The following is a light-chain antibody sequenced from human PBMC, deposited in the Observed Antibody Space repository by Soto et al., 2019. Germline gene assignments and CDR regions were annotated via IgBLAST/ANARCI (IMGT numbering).Light chain of an antibody. J-gene: IGLJ1*01. V-gene: IGLV2-23*01. CDR2: EGT. CDR1: NNL. Sequence: QSALTQPASVSGSPGQSITISCTGTNNLVSWYQQHPGKAPKVVLYEGTKRPSGVSNRFSGSNSGSTASLTISGLQAEDEAHYFCCAYVGARSYVFGLGTKVTVL. CDR3: CAYVGARSYV.